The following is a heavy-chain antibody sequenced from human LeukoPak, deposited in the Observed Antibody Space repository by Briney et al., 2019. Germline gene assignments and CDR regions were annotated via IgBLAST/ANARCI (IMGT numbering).Heavy chain of an antibody. D-gene: IGHD5-18*01. CDR2: IYYSGSA. J-gene: IGHJ5*02. CDR3: ARDSEGYSYPMAMGWFDP. CDR1: GDSISSSSYY. Sequence: SETLSLTCTVSGDSISSSSYYWGWIRQSPGKGLEWIGSIYYSGSAYYNPSLKSRVTISVDTSKNQFSLKLSSVTAADTAVYYCARDSEGYSYPMAMGWFDPWGQGTLVTVSS. V-gene: IGHV4-39*07.